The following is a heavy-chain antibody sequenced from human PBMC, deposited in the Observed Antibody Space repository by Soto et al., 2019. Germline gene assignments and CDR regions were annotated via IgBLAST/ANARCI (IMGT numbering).Heavy chain of an antibody. CDR3: ARGYDSSGHFDY. J-gene: IGHJ4*02. CDR2: INHSGST. CDR1: GGSFSGYY. V-gene: IGHV4-34*01. Sequence: SETLSLTCAVYGGSFSGYYWSGIRQPPGKGLEWIGEINHSGSTNYNPSLKSRVTISVDTSKNQFSLKLSSVTAADTAVYYCARGYDSSGHFDYWGQGTLVTVSS. D-gene: IGHD3-22*01.